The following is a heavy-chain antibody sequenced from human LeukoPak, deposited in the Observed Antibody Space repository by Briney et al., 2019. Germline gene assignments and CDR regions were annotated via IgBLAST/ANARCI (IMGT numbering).Heavy chain of an antibody. CDR2: INPSGGST. CDR3: ARVSVTNYYGSGSYSDNDY. D-gene: IGHD3-10*01. Sequence: ASVKVSCKASGHTFTSYGISWVRQAPGQGLEWMGIINPSGGSTSYAQKFQGRVTMTRDTSTSTVYMELSSLRSEDTAVYYCARVSVTNYYGSGSYSDNDYWGQGTLVTVSS. CDR1: GHTFTSYG. V-gene: IGHV1-46*01. J-gene: IGHJ4*02.